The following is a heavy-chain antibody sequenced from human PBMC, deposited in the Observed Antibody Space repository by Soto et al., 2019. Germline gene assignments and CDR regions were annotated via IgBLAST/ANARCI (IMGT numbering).Heavy chain of an antibody. V-gene: IGHV4-39*01. CDR3: ARHRIAVAGPLDY. Sequence: SETLSLTCTVSGGAIRNSNYYWGWNRQPPGKGREWIGTIYYDGSVAYSPSLKSRVTLSVDTSRNHFSVKINSVTAADTAVYFCARHRIAVAGPLDYWGQGTLVTVSS. CDR2: IYYDGSV. D-gene: IGHD6-19*01. J-gene: IGHJ4*02. CDR1: GGAIRNSNYY.